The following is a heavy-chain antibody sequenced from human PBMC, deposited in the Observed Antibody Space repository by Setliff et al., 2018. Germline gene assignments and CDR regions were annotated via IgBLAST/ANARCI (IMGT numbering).Heavy chain of an antibody. J-gene: IGHJ4*02. CDR3: ARQEDDSSGYYSTD. Sequence: LSLTCAVSGYSISSGYYWGWIRQPPGKGLEWIGSIYYSGSTYYNPSLKSRVTISVDTSKNQFSLKLSSVTVADTAVYYCARQEDDSSGYYSTDWGQGTLVTVSS. D-gene: IGHD3-22*01. CDR2: IYYSGST. V-gene: IGHV4-38-2*01. CDR1: GYSISSGYY.